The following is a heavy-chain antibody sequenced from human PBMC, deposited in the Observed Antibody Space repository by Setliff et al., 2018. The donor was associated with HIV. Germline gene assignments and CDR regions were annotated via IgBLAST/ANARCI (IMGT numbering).Heavy chain of an antibody. Sequence: PSETLSLTCTFSGGSINSYYWSWIRQPAGKGLEWIGRIYTSGSTNYNPSLKSRVTMSVDTSKKQFTLKLNSVTAADTAVYYCARDIGRYYYYMDVWGKGTTVTVSS. D-gene: IGHD1-20*01. CDR3: ARDIGRYYYYMDV. V-gene: IGHV4-4*07. CDR2: IYTSGST. CDR1: GGSINSYY. J-gene: IGHJ6*03.